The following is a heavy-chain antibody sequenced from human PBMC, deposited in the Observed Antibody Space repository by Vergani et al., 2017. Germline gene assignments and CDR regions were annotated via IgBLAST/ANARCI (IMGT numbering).Heavy chain of an antibody. D-gene: IGHD2-2*01. V-gene: IGHV1-2*02. CDR2: INPNSGST. Sequence: QVQLVQSGAEVKKPGASVKVSCKASGYTFTGYYMHWVRQAPGQGLEWMGWINPNSGSTNYAQKFQGRVTMTRDTSISTAYMELSRLRSDDTAVYYCARDILNIVVVPAANILGLDYWGQGTLVTVSS. CDR3: ARDILNIVVVPAANILGLDY. J-gene: IGHJ4*02. CDR1: GYTFTGYY.